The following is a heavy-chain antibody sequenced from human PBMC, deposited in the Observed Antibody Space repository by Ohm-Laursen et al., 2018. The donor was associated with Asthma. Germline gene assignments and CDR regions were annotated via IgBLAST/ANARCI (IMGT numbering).Heavy chain of an antibody. CDR3: ARGLGGYYGPLGY. CDR2: IYSGGTT. Sequence: GSLRLSCAAFGFTFSIYWMSWVRQAPGKGLEWVSAIYSGGTTYYADSVRGRFTISRDNSKKMVYLQMNSLRAEDTAVYYCARGLGGYYGPLGYWGQGTLVTVSS. D-gene: IGHD3-22*01. J-gene: IGHJ4*02. CDR1: GFTFSIYW. V-gene: IGHV3-53*05.